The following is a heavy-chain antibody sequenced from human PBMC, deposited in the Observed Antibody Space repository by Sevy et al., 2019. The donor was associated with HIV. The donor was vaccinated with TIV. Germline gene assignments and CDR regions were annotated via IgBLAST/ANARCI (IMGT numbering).Heavy chain of an antibody. V-gene: IGHV3-23*01. CDR3: ANYGSGSYYLTTPYYYGMDV. D-gene: IGHD3-10*01. J-gene: IGHJ6*02. CDR2: ISGSGGST. Sequence: GGSLRLSCAASEFTFSSYATSWVRQAPGKGLEWVSAISGSGGSTYYADSVKGRFTISRDNSKNTLYLQMNSLRAEDTAVYYCANYGSGSYYLTTPYYYGMDVWGQGTTVTVSS. CDR1: EFTFSSYA.